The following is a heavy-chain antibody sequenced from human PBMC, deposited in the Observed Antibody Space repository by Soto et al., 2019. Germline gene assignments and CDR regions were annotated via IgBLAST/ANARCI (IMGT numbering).Heavy chain of an antibody. Sequence: QVQLQESGPGLVKPSQTLSLTCTVSGGSISSGGYNWSWIRQHPGKGLEWIGYIYYSGSTYYNPSLKSRVTISVDTSKNQFSLKLSSVTAADTAVYYCARVAPVGGGDYWGQGTLVTVSS. CDR3: ARVAPVGGGDY. D-gene: IGHD6-25*01. V-gene: IGHV4-31*03. CDR2: IYYSGST. J-gene: IGHJ4*02. CDR1: GGSISSGGYN.